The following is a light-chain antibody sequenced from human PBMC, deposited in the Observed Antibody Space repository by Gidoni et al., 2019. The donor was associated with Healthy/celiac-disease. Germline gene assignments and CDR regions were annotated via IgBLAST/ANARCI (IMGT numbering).Light chain of an antibody. J-gene: IGKJ1*01. Sequence: DIQMTQSPSTLSASVGDRVTITCRASQSISSWLAWYQQKPGKAPKLLIYDASSLESGVQSRFSGSGFGTEFTLTIRSLQPDDFATYYCQQYNSYSSPRTFGQGTKVEIK. CDR1: QSISSW. CDR3: QQYNSYSSPRT. CDR2: DAS. V-gene: IGKV1-5*01.